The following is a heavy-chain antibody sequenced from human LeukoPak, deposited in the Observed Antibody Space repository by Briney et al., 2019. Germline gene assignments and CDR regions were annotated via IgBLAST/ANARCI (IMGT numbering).Heavy chain of an antibody. V-gene: IGHV4-39*07. Sequence: SETLSLTCTVSGGSISSSSYYWGWIRQPPGKGLEWIGSIYYSGSTYYNPSLKSRVTISVDTSKNQFSLKLSSVTAADTAVYYCARDRGPYSIDYWGQGTLVTVSS. CDR1: GGSISSSSYY. CDR3: ARDRGPYSIDY. D-gene: IGHD1-26*01. J-gene: IGHJ4*02. CDR2: IYYSGST.